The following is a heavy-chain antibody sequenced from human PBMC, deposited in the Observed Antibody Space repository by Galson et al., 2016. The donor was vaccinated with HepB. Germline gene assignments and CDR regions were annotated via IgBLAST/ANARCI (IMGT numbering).Heavy chain of an antibody. V-gene: IGHV4-61*01. D-gene: IGHD2-15*01. J-gene: IGHJ6*02. CDR1: GGSVSSGSYY. CDR3: ARDLYCSGGSCCRGRGMDV. Sequence: SETLSLTCTVSGGSVSSGSYYWSWIRQPPGKGLEWIGYMYYSGSTNYNPSLKSRVTISVDTSKNQFSLKLSSVTAADTAVYYCARDLYCSGGSCCRGRGMDVWGQGTTVTVSS. CDR2: MYYSGST.